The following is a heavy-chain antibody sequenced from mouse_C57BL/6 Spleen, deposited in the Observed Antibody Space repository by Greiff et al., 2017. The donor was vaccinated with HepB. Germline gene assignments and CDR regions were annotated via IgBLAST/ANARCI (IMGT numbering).Heavy chain of an antibody. J-gene: IGHJ4*01. CDR3: ARERGLRRGAMDY. D-gene: IGHD2-4*01. V-gene: IGHV5-16*01. CDR1: GFTFSDYY. Sequence: EVKLMESEGGLVQPGSSMKLSCTASGFTFSDYYMAWVRQVPEKGLEWVANINYDGSSTYYLDSLKSRFIISIDNAKNILYLQMSSLKSEDTATYNCARERGLRRGAMDYWGQGTSVTVSS. CDR2: INYDGSST.